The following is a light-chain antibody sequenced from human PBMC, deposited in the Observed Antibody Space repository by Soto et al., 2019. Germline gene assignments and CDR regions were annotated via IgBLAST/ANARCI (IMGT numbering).Light chain of an antibody. CDR2: AAS. CDR3: QQYGSSLFT. Sequence: EIVLTQSPGTLSLSPGERATISCRASQGVSSSYLAWYQQKAGQARRLLVYAASSRATGIPDRFRGSGSGTDFTLTISRLEPEDFAVYYCQQYGSSLFTFGPGTKVDIK. CDR1: QGVSSSY. J-gene: IGKJ3*01. V-gene: IGKV3-20*01.